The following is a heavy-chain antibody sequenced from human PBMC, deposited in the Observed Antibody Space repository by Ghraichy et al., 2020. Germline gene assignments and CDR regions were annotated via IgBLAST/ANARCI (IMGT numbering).Heavy chain of an antibody. CDR1: GFTLSSYP. CDR2: MLSDENNQ. V-gene: IGHV3-30*02. J-gene: IGHJ6*02. Sequence: GGSLRLSCVGSGFTLSSYPIHWVRQAPGKGLEWVAVMLSDENNQHYGDSVKGRFAMSRDNSKNTLDLQMNSLRPEDTAVYYCAKGGSGLAVWGQGTTVTVSS. D-gene: IGHD1-26*01. CDR3: AKGGSGLAV.